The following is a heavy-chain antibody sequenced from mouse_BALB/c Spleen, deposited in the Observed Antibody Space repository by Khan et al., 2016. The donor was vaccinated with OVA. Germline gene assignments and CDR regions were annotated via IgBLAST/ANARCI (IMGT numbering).Heavy chain of an antibody. CDR2: IYPFNDDN. D-gene: IGHD2-14*01. V-gene: IGHV1S136*01. Sequence: VQLQQSGPELVKPGASVKMSCEASGYTFTSYVIHWVKQKPGQGLEWIGYIYPFNDDNKYNEKFKGKATLTSDTSSRTAYMELRSLTTEDYAVYYCAKNYRYDVYFDYWGQGTTLTVSS. CDR3: AKNYRYDVYFDY. CDR1: GYTFTSYV. J-gene: IGHJ2*01.